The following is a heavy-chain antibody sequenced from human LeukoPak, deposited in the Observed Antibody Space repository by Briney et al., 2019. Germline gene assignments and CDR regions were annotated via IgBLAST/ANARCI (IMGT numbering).Heavy chain of an antibody. CDR3: ARDSSRGDNDY. CDR2: IYTSGST. D-gene: IGHD2-21*02. CDR1: GGSISSYY. Sequence: SEALSLTCTVPGGSISSYYWSWIRQPAGKGLEWIGRIYTSGSTNYNHSLKSRVTMSVDTFKNQFSLKLSSVTAADTAVYYCARDSSRGDNDYWGQGTLVTVSS. V-gene: IGHV4-4*07. J-gene: IGHJ4*02.